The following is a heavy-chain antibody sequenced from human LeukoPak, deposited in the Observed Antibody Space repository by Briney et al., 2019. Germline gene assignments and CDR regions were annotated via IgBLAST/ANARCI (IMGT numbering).Heavy chain of an antibody. V-gene: IGHV4-31*03. J-gene: IGHJ5*02. CDR3: ARREVATEIWTGPLDNWFDP. D-gene: IGHD3/OR15-3a*01. CDR1: GGSISSGGYY. Sequence: SETLSLTCTVSGGSISSGGYYWSWIRQHPGKGLEWIGYIYYSGSTYYNPSLKSRVTISVDTSKNQFSLKLSSVTAADTAVYYCARREVATEIWTGPLDNWFDPWGQGTLVTVSS. CDR2: IYYSGST.